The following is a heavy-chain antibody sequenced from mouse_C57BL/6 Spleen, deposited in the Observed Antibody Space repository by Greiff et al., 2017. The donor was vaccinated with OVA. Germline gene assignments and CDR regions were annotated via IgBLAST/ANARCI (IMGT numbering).Heavy chain of an antibody. V-gene: IGHV1-50*01. J-gene: IGHJ1*03. CDR2: IDPSDSYT. CDR1: GYTFTSYW. Sequence: QVQLKQPGAELVKPGASVKLSCKASGYTFTSYWMQWVKQRPGQGLEWIGEIDPSDSYTNYNQKFKGKATLTVATSSSTAYMQLSSLTSDDSAVYYCARRATVVAKDWYFDVWGTGTTVTVSS. D-gene: IGHD1-1*01. CDR3: ARRATVVAKDWYFDV.